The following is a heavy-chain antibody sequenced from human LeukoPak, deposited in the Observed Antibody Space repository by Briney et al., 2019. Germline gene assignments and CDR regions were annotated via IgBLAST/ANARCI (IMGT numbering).Heavy chain of an antibody. J-gene: IGHJ4*02. CDR2: ISGSGGST. Sequence: GGSLRLSCAASGFTFSSYAMSWVRQAPGKGLEWVSAISGSGGSTYYADSVKGRFTISRDNSKNTPYLQMNSLRAEDTAVYYCAKLSASGSSDPNDYWGQGTLVTVSS. CDR3: AKLSASGSSDPNDY. CDR1: GFTFSSYA. V-gene: IGHV3-23*01. D-gene: IGHD6-6*01.